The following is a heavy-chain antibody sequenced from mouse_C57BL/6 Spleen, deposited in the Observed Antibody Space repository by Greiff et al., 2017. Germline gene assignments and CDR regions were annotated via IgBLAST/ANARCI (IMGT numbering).Heavy chain of an antibody. CDR1: GFTFSSYA. CDR2: ISDGGSYT. J-gene: IGHJ2*01. V-gene: IGHV5-4*01. D-gene: IGHD2-5*01. CDR3: ARDPLYYSNYFDY. Sequence: EVHLVESGGGLVKPGGSLKLSCAASGFTFSSYAMSWVRQTPGKRLEWVATISDGGSYTYYPDNVKGRFTISRDNAKNNLYLQMSHLKSEDTAMYYCARDPLYYSNYFDYWGKGTTLTASS.